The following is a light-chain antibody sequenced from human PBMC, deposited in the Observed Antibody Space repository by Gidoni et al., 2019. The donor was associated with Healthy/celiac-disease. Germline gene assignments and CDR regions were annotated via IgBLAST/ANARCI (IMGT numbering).Light chain of an antibody. Sequence: QSVLTQPPSVSGAPGHRVTISCTGSSSNIGAGSDVHWYQQLPGTAPKLLIYGNSNRPSGVPDRFSGSKSGTSASLAITGLQAEDEADYYCQSYDSSLSGSVFGGGTKLTVL. J-gene: IGLJ2*01. CDR2: GNS. CDR3: QSYDSSLSGSV. V-gene: IGLV1-40*01. CDR1: SSNIGAGSD.